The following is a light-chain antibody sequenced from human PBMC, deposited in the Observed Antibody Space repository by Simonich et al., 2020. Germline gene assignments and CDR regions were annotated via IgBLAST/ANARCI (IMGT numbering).Light chain of an antibody. CDR3: SSYTSSSTLV. CDR1: SSDVGSYNR. Sequence: QSALTQPPSVSGSPGQSVTISCTGTSSDVGSYNRVSCYPPPPGTAPKLMIYEVSNRPSGVPDRFSGSKSGNTASLTISGLQAEDEADYYCSSYTSSSTLVFGGGTKLTVL. J-gene: IGLJ3*02. V-gene: IGLV2-18*02. CDR2: EVS.